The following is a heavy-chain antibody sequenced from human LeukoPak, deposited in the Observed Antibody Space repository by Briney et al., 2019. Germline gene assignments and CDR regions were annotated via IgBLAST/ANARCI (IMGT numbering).Heavy chain of an antibody. CDR3: ARDPDTYGYDY. Sequence: PGGFLRLSCAASGFTFNYYAMSWVRQAPGKGLEWVSVIYTGGSTNYADFVKGRFSISRDNSKNTLYLQMNSLRVEDTAVYYCARDPDTYGYDYWGQGTLVTVSS. V-gene: IGHV3-53*01. D-gene: IGHD5-18*01. CDR2: IYTGGST. CDR1: GFTFNYYA. J-gene: IGHJ4*02.